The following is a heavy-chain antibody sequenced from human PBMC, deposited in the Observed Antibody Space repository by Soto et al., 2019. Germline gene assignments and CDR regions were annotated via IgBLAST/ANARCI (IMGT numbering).Heavy chain of an antibody. J-gene: IGHJ4*02. D-gene: IGHD2-21*02. CDR1: GFTFSRYG. Sequence: QVQLVESGGGVVQPGRSLRLSCVVSGFTFSRYGMHWVRQAPGKGLEWVTSISYDGSDKYYADSVKGRFTISRDNSKNKLYLQMNSLRAEDTAVYYCAKDYCGGDCYSTPDYWGQGTLVTVSS. CDR3: AKDYCGGDCYSTPDY. V-gene: IGHV3-30*18. CDR2: ISYDGSDK.